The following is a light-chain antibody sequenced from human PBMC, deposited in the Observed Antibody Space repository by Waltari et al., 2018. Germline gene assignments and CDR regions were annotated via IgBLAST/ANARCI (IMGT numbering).Light chain of an antibody. CDR1: QGIRND. CDR2: GAS. V-gene: IGKV1-17*01. J-gene: IGKJ1*01. Sequence: DVQLTQSPSSLSASVGDRVTITCRASQGIRNDLAWYQQRPGKAPKRLIYGASTLPGGVPSRFSGSSSGTEFTLTISSLQPEDFATYYCQQHTSYPWTFGPGTTV. CDR3: QQHTSYPWT.